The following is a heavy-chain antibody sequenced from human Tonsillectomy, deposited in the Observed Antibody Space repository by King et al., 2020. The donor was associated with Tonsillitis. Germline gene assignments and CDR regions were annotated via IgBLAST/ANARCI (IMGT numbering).Heavy chain of an antibody. V-gene: IGHV1-58*01. CDR1: GFTFTSSA. D-gene: IGHD5-12*01. J-gene: IGHJ4*02. CDR2: SVVGSGYT. CDR3: AAGQSIGSDFPY. Sequence: KQLVQSGPEVKKPGTSVKVSCKASGFTFTSSAFQWVRQARGQPLEWIGWSVVGSGYTDYAQKFRERLTISSDMSTSTAYMELSSLESEDTAVYYCAAGQSIGSDFPYWGQGTLVTVSS.